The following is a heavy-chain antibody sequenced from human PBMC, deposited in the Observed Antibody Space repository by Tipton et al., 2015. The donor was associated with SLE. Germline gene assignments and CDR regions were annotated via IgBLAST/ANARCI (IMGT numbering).Heavy chain of an antibody. CDR2: IDPSDSYT. CDR3: ARLSRVAVADNAFDI. V-gene: IGHV5-10-1*01. D-gene: IGHD6-19*01. J-gene: IGHJ3*02. CDR1: GYSFTSYW. Sequence: QLVQSGAEVKKPGESLRISCKGSGYSFTSYWISWVRQMPGKGLEWMGRIDPSDSYTDYSPSFQGHVTISADKSISTAYLQWSSLKASDTAMYYCARLSRVAVADNAFDIWGQGTMVTVSS.